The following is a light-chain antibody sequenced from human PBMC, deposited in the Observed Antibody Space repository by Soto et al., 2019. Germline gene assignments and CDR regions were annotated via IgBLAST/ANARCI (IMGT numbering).Light chain of an antibody. V-gene: IGKV1-39*01. CDR1: QSIITY. Sequence: DIQMTQSPSSLSASIGDRVTITCRASQSIITYLHWYQQKPGNAPKLLIHGASSLESGVPSRFSGSGSGTDVTLTISSLQPEDFATYYCQHSYSSPPEYTFGQGTKLEIK. CDR3: QHSYSSPPEYT. J-gene: IGKJ2*01. CDR2: GAS.